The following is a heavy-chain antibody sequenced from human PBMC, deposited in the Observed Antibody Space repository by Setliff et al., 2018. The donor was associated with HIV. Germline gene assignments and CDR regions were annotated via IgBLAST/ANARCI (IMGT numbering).Heavy chain of an antibody. J-gene: IGHJ5*02. D-gene: IGHD3-22*01. CDR2: ISSDSSTI. V-gene: IGHV3-23*01. CDR1: GFTFPDSA. CDR3: AKGLYYYDSSGSNWFDP. Sequence: GGSLRLSCAASGFTFPDSAMTWVRQAPGKGLEWVSYISSDSSTIYYADSVKGRFTISRDNSKNTLYLQMNSLRAEDTAVYYCAKGLYYYDSSGSNWFDPWGQGTLVTVSS.